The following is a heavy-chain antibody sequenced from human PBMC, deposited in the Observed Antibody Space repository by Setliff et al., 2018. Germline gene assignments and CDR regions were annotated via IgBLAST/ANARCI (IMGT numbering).Heavy chain of an antibody. CDR2: ISSSGTTK. V-gene: IGHV3-48*03. D-gene: IGHD3-3*01. CDR3: ARDNTLFGVVITGSWFDP. J-gene: IGHJ5*02. Sequence: GGSLRLSCTTSGFTFSSYEVNWVRQAPGKGLEWVSYISSSGTTKHYADPVKDRFTISRDNAENSLYLEMNSLRVEDTAVYYCARDNTLFGVVITGSWFDPWGQGTLVTVSS. CDR1: GFTFSSYE.